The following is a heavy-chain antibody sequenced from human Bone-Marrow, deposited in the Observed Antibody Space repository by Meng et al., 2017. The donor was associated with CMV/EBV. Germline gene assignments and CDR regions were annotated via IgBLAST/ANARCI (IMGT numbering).Heavy chain of an antibody. V-gene: IGHV3-30*03. CDR2: ISYDGSVE. D-gene: IGHD2-21*01. CDR1: GFPFRSYS. J-gene: IGHJ6*02. CDR3: ARDATTLGYSGMDV. Sequence: GGSLRLSCAASGFPFRSYSMNWVRQAPGKGLEWVALISYDGSVEYYADSVRGRFTISRDNSKNTLYGHMNSLRPEDTAIYYCARDATTLGYSGMDVWGQGTTVTVSS.